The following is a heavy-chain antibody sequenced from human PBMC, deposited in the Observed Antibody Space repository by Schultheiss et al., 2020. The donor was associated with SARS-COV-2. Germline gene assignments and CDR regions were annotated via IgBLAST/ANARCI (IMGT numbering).Heavy chain of an antibody. D-gene: IGHD6-13*01. CDR3: ASGQQLVQLDY. J-gene: IGHJ4*02. V-gene: IGHV4-59*01. CDR1: GGSISSYY. CDR2: IYYSGST. Sequence: SETLSLTCTVSGGSISSYYWSWIRQPPGKGLEWIGYIYYSGSTYYNPSLKSRVTISVDTSKNQFSLKLSSVTAADTAVYYCASGQQLVQLDYWGQGTLVTVSS.